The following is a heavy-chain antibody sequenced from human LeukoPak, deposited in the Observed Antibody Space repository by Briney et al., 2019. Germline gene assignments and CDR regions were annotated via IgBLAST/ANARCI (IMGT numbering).Heavy chain of an antibody. D-gene: IGHD2-2*01. CDR2: IRSKAYGGTT. V-gene: IGHV3-49*03. CDR3: TRDRVPMTTSTTDAFDI. Sequence: PGGSLRLSCTASGFTFGDYAMSWFRQAPGKGLEWVGFIRSKAYGGTTEYAASVKGRFTISRDDSKSIAYLQMNSLKTEDTAVYYCTRDRVPMTTSTTDAFDIWGQGTMVTVSS. J-gene: IGHJ3*02. CDR1: GFTFGDYA.